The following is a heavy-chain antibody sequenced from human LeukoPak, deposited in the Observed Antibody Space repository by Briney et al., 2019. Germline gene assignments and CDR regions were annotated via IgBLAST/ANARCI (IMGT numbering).Heavy chain of an antibody. CDR3: ARDQRYSDSSGYCDY. J-gene: IGHJ4*02. CDR1: GFTFSSYE. Sequence: SAGTLRLSCAASGFTFSSYELNWVRQAPGKGLDWISYIRNSDSSIYYADPVKGRFTISRDNAENSLYLQMNSLMAEDTAGYYWARDQRYSDSSGYCDYWGQGTQVSVSS. CDR2: IRNSDSSI. V-gene: IGHV3-48*03. D-gene: IGHD3-22*01.